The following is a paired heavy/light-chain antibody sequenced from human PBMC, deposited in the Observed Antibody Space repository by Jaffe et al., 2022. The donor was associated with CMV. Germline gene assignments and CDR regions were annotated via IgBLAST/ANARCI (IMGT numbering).Light chain of an antibody. J-gene: IGKJ1*01. Sequence: DIQMTQSPSTLSASIGDRVTITCRASQSISSWLAWYQQKPGKAPKLLIYKASSLESGVPSRFSGSGSGTEFTLTISSLQPDDFATYFCQQYNNYLRTFGQGTKVEIK. CDR3: QQYNNYLRT. CDR1: QSISSW. CDR2: KAS. V-gene: IGKV1-5*03.
Heavy chain of an antibody. CDR1: GFTFSNYE. V-gene: IGHV3-48*03. Sequence: EVHLMESGGGLIQPGGSRRLSCVGSGFTFSNYEMNWVRQTPGKGLEWVSNISRSGDITLYTDSVKGRFIVSRDNAKKSLYLQMNHLRVEDTAVYFCASGGDCSNGPCHNTGYFQYWGQGTVLTVSS. CDR3: ASGGDCSNGPCHNTGYFQY. CDR2: ISRSGDIT. J-gene: IGHJ1*01. D-gene: IGHD2-8*01.